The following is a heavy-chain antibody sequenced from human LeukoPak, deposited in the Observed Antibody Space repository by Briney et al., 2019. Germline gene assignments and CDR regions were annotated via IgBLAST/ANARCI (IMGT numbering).Heavy chain of an antibody. D-gene: IGHD2-2*02. V-gene: IGHV4-59*01. CDR2: IYYGGST. J-gene: IGHJ5*02. CDR3: ARGDIVVVPAAIISWFDP. Sequence: SETLSLTCTVSGGSISSYYWSWIRQPPGKGLEWIGYIYYGGSTNYNPSLKSRVTISVDTSKNQFSLKLSSVTAADTAVYYCARGDIVVVPAAIISWFDPWGQGTLVTVSS. CDR1: GGSISSYY.